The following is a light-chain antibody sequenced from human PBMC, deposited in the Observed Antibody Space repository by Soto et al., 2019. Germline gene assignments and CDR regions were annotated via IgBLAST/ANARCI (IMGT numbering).Light chain of an antibody. V-gene: IGLV2-14*01. J-gene: IGLJ3*02. Sequence: QSALTQPASVSGSRGQSITISCAGTNSDIGAYNFVSWYQQLPGKAPKLIIYEVSHRPSGISNRFSGSKSGNSASLSISGLQPDDESYYYCSSYRSSSTPVFGGGTKLTVL. CDR1: NSDIGAYNF. CDR2: EVS. CDR3: SSYRSSSTPV.